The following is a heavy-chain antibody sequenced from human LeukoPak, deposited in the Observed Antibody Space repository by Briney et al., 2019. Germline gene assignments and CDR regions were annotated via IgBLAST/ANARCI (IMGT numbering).Heavy chain of an antibody. CDR2: INPDSGGT. V-gene: IGHV1-2*02. CDR1: GYTFTGYY. Sequence: GASVTVSCKASGYTFTGYYMHWVRQAPEQGLEWIGWINPDSGGTNYAQKFQGRVTMTRDTSISTAYMELSSLRSDDSAVHFCSRASTMAAPGAMPNDFWGQGTLVTVSS. CDR3: SRASTMAAPGAMPNDF. D-gene: IGHD6-13*01. J-gene: IGHJ4*02.